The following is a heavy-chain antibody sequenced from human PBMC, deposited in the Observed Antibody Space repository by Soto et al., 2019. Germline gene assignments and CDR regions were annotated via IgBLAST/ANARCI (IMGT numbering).Heavy chain of an antibody. D-gene: IGHD3-16*02. CDR2: ISNNGDTA. J-gene: IGHJ4*02. CDR3: AKSRVFIGAIVTLLDS. CDR1: GFTFRNYN. Sequence: GGSLRLSCAASGFTFRNYNMNWVRQAPGKGLEWVASISNNGDTAYYADSVKGRFTISRGNSENTLYLQMNGLRADDTALYFCAKSRVFIGAIVTLLDSWGQGTQVTVSS. V-gene: IGHV3-23*01.